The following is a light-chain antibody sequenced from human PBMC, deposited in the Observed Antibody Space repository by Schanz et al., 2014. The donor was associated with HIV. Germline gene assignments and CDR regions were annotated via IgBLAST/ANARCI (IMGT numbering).Light chain of an antibody. V-gene: IGKV1-39*01. CDR1: QTITTY. CDR3: QQPSNYS. J-gene: IGKJ3*01. CDR2: TTS. Sequence: DIQMTQSPSSLSASVGDRVTITCRASQTITTYLNWYQQKPGKAPKLLISTTSTLQRGVPSTFSGTGSGTDFTLTINGLQPEDFATYYCQQPSNYSFGPGTKVDIK.